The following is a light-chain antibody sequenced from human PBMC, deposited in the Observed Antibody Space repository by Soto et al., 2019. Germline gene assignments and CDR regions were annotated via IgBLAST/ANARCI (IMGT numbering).Light chain of an antibody. CDR3: QQYNVWPPIT. CDR2: GAS. V-gene: IGKV3-15*01. J-gene: IGKJ5*01. CDR1: QSVGSN. Sequence: EIVMTQSPATLSVSPGERATLSCRASQSVGSNLAWYQQKPGQAPRLLIYGASTRATGIAARFSGSGSGTEFTLTISSLQSEDFAFYYCQQYNVWPPITFGQGTRLEIK.